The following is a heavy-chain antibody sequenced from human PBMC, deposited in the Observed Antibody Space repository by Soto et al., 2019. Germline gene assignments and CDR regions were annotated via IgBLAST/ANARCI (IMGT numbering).Heavy chain of an antibody. D-gene: IGHD1-26*01. V-gene: IGHV3-30-3*01. CDR1: GFTFSSYA. J-gene: IGHJ4*02. Sequence: QVQLVESGGGVVQPGRSLRLSCAASGFTFSSYAMHWVRQDPGKGLEWVAVISYDGSNKYYADSVKGRFTISRDNSKNTLYLQMSSLRAEDTAVYYCASEGRVGATTFDDWGQGSMVTVSS. CDR2: ISYDGSNK. CDR3: ASEGRVGATTFDD.